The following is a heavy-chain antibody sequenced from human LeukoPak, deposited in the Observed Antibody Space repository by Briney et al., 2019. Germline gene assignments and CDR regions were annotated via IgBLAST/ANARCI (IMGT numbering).Heavy chain of an antibody. CDR1: GDSISSGNYY. V-gene: IGHV4-61*02. J-gene: IGHJ3*02. D-gene: IGHD2-2*01. CDR3: ARDLLGLPGAFDI. CDR2: IYSTGST. Sequence: SETLSLTCSVSGDSISSGNYYWTWIRQPAGKGLEWIGRIYSTGSTNYNPSLKSRVTISVDTSKNQFSLRLSSVTAADTAVYYCARDLLGLPGAFDIWGQGTMVTVSS.